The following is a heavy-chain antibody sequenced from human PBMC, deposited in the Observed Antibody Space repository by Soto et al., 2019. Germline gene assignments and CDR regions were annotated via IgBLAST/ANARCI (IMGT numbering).Heavy chain of an antibody. V-gene: IGHV3-48*02. CDR3: ARSVEGHFDY. D-gene: IGHD6-19*01. CDR1: GFRFNIYS. J-gene: IGHJ4*02. Sequence: EVQLVESGGGLAQPGGSLRLSCAASGFRFNIYSMNWIRQAPGKGLEWSAYMTSDTKTIKYGDSVKGRFTISRDNDNNVVYLQMNSLRDEDTAVYYCARSVEGHFDYWGQGTVVTVSA. CDR2: MTSDTKTI.